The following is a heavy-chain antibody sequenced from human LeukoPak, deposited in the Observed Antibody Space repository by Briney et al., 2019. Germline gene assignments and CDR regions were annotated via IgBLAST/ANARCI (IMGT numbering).Heavy chain of an antibody. V-gene: IGHV1-2*02. J-gene: IGHJ4*02. CDR2: INPNSGGT. Sequence: ASVKVSCKASGYTFTGYYMHWVRQAPGQGLEWMGWINPNSGGTNYAQKFQGRVTMTRDTSISTAYMELSGLRSDDTAVYYCARDRCSGTSCSSSDYWGQGTLVTVSS. CDR1: GYTFTGYY. CDR3: ARDRCSGTSCSSSDY. D-gene: IGHD2-2*01.